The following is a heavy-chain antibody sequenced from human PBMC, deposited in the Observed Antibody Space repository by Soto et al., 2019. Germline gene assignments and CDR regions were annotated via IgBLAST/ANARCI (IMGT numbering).Heavy chain of an antibody. CDR1: GDSISSYY. D-gene: IGHD3-10*01. V-gene: IGHV4-4*07. J-gene: IGHJ3*02. CDR2: IYTSGST. Sequence: QVQLQESGPGLVKPSETLSLACTVSGDSISSYYWSWIRQPAGKGLEWIGRIYTSGSTNYNPSLKSRVTMSVDTSKNQFSLKLSSVTAADTAVYYCARDLIGDFLGGHDGGAFDIWGPGTMVTVSS. CDR3: ARDLIGDFLGGHDGGAFDI.